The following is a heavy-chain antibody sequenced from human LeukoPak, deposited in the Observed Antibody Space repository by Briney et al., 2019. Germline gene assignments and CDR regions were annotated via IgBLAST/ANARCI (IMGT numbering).Heavy chain of an antibody. CDR2: ISSSSSYI. D-gene: IGHD3-10*01. Sequence: PGGSLRLSCAASEFTFSSYSMNWVRQAPGKGLEWVSSISSSSSYIYYADSVKGRFTISRDNAKNSLYLQMNSLRAEDTAVYYCARGRDDYYGSGSYYPYFDYWGQGTLVTVSS. CDR3: ARGRDDYYGSGSYYPYFDY. J-gene: IGHJ4*02. V-gene: IGHV3-21*01. CDR1: EFTFSSYS.